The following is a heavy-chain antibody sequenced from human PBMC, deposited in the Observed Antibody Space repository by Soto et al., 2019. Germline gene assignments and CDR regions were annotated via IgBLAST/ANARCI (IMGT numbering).Heavy chain of an antibody. D-gene: IGHD3-16*01. CDR2: IRNDGSKE. CDR1: GFTFSSYG. V-gene: IGHV3-33*01. J-gene: IGHJ4*02. Sequence: QVQLVESGGGVVQPGRSLRLSCAASGFTFSSYGMHWVRQAPGKGLEWVAVIRNDGSKEYHADSVKGRFTISRDNSKNTLHRQTNSLSADDTAVYYCARDYWRGMRHATYYFDYWGQGTLVTVSS. CDR3: ARDYWRGMRHATYYFDY.